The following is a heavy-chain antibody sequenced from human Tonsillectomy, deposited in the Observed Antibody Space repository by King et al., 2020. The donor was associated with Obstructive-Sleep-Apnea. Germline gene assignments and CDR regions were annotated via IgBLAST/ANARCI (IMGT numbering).Heavy chain of an antibody. CDR1: GFTFSSYA. J-gene: IGHJ4*02. D-gene: IGHD1-26*01. CDR2: ISGSGGST. Sequence: VQLVESGGGLVQPGGSLRLSCAASGFTFSSYAMSWVRQAPGKGLEWVSGISGSGGSTDYADSVKGRFTISRDNSATTLYLQMNSLRAEDTAVYYCAKDHVVGATTTYYFDYWGQGTLVTVSS. CDR3: AKDHVVGATTTYYFDY. V-gene: IGHV3-23*04.